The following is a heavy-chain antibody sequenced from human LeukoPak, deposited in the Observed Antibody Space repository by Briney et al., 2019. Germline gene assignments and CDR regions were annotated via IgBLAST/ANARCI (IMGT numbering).Heavy chain of an antibody. CDR2: IWYDGNTK. CDR3: ARGEAFHYDSSGYPDY. CDR1: GFSLSTYG. J-gene: IGHJ4*02. V-gene: IGHV3-33*01. D-gene: IGHD3-22*01. Sequence: AGGSLRLSCAASGFSLSTYGMHWVREAPGKGLEGVADIWYDGNTKYYADSVKGRFTISRDKSKNTLYLQMNSLKPEDTAVYYCARGEAFHYDSSGYPDYWGQGTLVTVSS.